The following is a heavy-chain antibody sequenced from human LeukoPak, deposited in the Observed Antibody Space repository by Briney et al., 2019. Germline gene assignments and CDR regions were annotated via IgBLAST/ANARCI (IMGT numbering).Heavy chain of an antibody. Sequence: SETLSLTCTVSGGSISSSSYYWGWIRQPPGKGLEWIGSIYYSRNTYYNPSLKSRVTISVDTSKNQFSLKLSSVTAADTAVYYCARGWWSFVLDYWGQGTLVTVSS. CDR1: GGSISSSSYY. CDR2: IYYSRNT. D-gene: IGHD2-15*01. CDR3: ARGWWSFVLDY. V-gene: IGHV4-39*01. J-gene: IGHJ4*02.